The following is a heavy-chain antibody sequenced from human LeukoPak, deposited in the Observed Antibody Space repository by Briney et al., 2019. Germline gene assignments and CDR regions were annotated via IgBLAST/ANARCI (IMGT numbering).Heavy chain of an antibody. D-gene: IGHD6-13*01. Sequence: SETLSLTCTVSGGSISSYYWSWIRQPPGKGLEWIGYIYYSGSTNYNPSLKSRVTISVDTSKNQFSLKLSSVTAADTAVYYCASLYQTAADTNWFDPWGQGTLVTVSS. V-gene: IGHV4-59*01. CDR2: IYYSGST. J-gene: IGHJ5*02. CDR3: ASLYQTAADTNWFDP. CDR1: GGSISSYY.